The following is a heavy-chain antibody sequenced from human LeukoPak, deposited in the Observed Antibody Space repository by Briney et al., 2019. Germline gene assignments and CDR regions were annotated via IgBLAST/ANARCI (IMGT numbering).Heavy chain of an antibody. CDR3: ARGPAATGDWFDP. CDR2: IYTSGST. Sequence: SETLSLTCTVSGGSINNYYWSWIRQPPGKGLEWIGYIYTSGSTNYNPSPKSRVIISVDTSKNQFSLKLSSVTAADTAVYYCARGPAATGDWFDPWGQGTLVTVSS. D-gene: IGHD2-2*01. CDR1: GGSINNYY. V-gene: IGHV4-4*09. J-gene: IGHJ5*02.